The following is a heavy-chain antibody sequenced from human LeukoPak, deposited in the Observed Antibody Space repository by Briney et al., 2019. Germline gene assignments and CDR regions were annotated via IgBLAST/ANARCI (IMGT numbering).Heavy chain of an antibody. D-gene: IGHD3-16*02. J-gene: IGHJ4*02. V-gene: IGHV1-2*02. CDR3: ASDVNSLRLGELSPVDY. CDR2: INPNSGGT. CDR1: GYTFTGYY. Sequence: ASVKVSCKASGYTFTGYYMHWVRQAPGQGLEWMGWINPNSGGTNYAQKFQGRVTMTRDTSISTAYMELSRLRSDDTAVYYCASDVNSLRLGELSPVDYWGQGTLVTVSS.